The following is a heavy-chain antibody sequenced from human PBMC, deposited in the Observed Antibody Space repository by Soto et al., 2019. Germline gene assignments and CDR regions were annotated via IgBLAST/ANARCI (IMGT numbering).Heavy chain of an antibody. V-gene: IGHV5-51*01. CDR1: GYNFAGYW. J-gene: IGHJ4*02. Sequence: GESLKISCKCSGYNFAGYWIAWVLQMPGKGLELMGIIYPSDSDTRYRPSFQGQVTISADKSISSAYLQWSSLRASDTAMYYCARGGVSTRTFDFWGQGIQVTVSS. CDR2: IYPSDSDT. D-gene: IGHD3-3*01. CDR3: ARGGVSTRTFDF.